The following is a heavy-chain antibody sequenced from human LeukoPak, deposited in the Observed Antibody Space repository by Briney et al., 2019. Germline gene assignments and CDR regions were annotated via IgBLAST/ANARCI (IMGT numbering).Heavy chain of an antibody. J-gene: IGHJ6*02. CDR2: INHSGST. CDR3: ARAGHSSSRENYYYYGMDV. D-gene: IGHD6-13*01. Sequence: NPSETLSLTCAVYGGSFSGYYWSWIRQPPGKGLGWIGEINHSGSTNYNPSLKSRVTISVDTSKNQFSLKLSSVTAADTAVCYCARAGHSSSRENYYYYGMDVWGQGTTVTVSS. V-gene: IGHV4-34*01. CDR1: GGSFSGYY.